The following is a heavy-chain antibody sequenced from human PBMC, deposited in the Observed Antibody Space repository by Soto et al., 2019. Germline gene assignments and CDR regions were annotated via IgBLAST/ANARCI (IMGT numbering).Heavy chain of an antibody. V-gene: IGHV2-70*11. CDR3: AWILSSPKVRGFVYDYGMDV. CDR2: IDWDDDK. J-gene: IGHJ6*02. Sequence: SGPTLVNPTQTLTLTCTFSGFSLSTSGMCVSWIRQPPGKALEWLARIDWDDDKYYSTSLKTRLTISKDTSKNQVVLTMTNMDPVDTATYEYAWILSSPKVRGFVYDYGMDVWGQGTTVTVSS. D-gene: IGHD3-10*01. CDR1: GFSLSTSGMC.